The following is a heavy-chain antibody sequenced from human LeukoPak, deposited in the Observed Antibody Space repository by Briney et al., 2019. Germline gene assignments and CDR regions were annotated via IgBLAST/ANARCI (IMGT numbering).Heavy chain of an antibody. CDR3: ARADYYDSSGYYYVVAFDI. V-gene: IGHV1-46*03. J-gene: IGHJ3*02. CDR1: GYTFTSYY. Sequence: ASVKVSCKASGYTFTSYYMHWVRQAPGQGLEWMGIINPSGGSTSYAQKFQGRVTMTRDTSTSTVYMEQSSLRSEDTAVYYCARADYYDSSGYYYVVAFDIWGQGTMVTVSS. CDR2: INPSGGST. D-gene: IGHD3-22*01.